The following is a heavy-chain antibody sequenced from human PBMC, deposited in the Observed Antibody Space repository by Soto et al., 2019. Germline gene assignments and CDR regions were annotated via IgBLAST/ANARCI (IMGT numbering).Heavy chain of an antibody. CDR2: LVPVFGTA. V-gene: IGHV1-69*06. CDR3: ARSPGVCDY. CDR1: GGTFSSLA. D-gene: IGHD3-10*01. Sequence: QVQLVQSGAEVKKPGSSVKVSCKASGGTFSSLAISWVRQAPGQGLEWMGGLVPVFGTANYAQKFQDRVTITADKATSTSYMELSSLRSEDTALYYWARSPGVCDYWGQGPLVTVSS. J-gene: IGHJ4*02.